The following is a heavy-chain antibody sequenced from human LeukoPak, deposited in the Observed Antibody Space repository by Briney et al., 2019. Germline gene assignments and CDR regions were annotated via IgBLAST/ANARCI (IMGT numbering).Heavy chain of an antibody. CDR2: ISSSGNSI. CDR1: GFTFSDYY. D-gene: IGHD6-13*01. V-gene: IGHV3-11*04. CDR3: ARHGYSSSWYRRGLVY. Sequence: GGSLRLSCAASGFTFSDYYMSWIRQAPGKGLEWVSYISSSGNSIYYADSVKGRFTISRDKAKNSLSLQMNSLRAEDTAVYYCARHGYSSSWYRRGLVYWGQGTLVTVSS. J-gene: IGHJ4*02.